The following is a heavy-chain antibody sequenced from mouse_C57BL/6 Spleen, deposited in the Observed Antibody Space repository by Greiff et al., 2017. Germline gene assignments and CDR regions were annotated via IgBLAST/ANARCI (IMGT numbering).Heavy chain of an antibody. CDR3: ARRELRYWYFDV. J-gene: IGHJ1*03. V-gene: IGHV1-80*01. D-gene: IGHD1-1*01. Sequence: VQRVESGAELVKPGASVKISCKASGYAFSSYWMNWVKQRPGKGLEWIGQIYPGDGDTNYNGKFKGKATLTADKSSSTAYMQLSSLTSEDSAVYFCARRELRYWYFDVWGTGTTVTVSS. CDR2: IYPGDGDT. CDR1: GYAFSSYW.